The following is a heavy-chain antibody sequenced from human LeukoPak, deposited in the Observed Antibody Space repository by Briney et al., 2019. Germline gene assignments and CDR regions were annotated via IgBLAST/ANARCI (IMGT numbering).Heavy chain of an antibody. V-gene: IGHV3-48*04. CDR3: ARVSYYYYYMDA. CDR1: GFTFSSYR. CDR2: ISSSSSTI. Sequence: GGPLTLSCAASGFTFSSYRMNWVRQAPGKGLEWVSYISSSSSTIYYADSVKGRFTISRDNAKNSLYLQMSSLRAEDTAVYYCARVSYYYYYMDAWGKGTTVSLSS. J-gene: IGHJ6*03.